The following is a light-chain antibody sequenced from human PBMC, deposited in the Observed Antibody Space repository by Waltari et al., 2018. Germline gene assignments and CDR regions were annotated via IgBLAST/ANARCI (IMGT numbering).Light chain of an antibody. J-gene: IGLJ2*01. CDR2: DVN. CDR3: ASYAGYNNLDVL. V-gene: IGLV2-8*01. CDR1: TRDVGRYKY. Sequence: QSALTQPPSASGSAGQSVTISCTGTTRDVGRYKYVSWYQQLPGEAPKLIIFDVNRRSSGLPDRFSASKSGNTASLTVPGLQSEDEATYYCASYAGYNNLDVLFGGGTKLTVL.